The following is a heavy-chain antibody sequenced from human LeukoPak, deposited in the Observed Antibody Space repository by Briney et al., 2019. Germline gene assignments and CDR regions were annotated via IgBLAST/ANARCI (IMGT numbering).Heavy chain of an antibody. CDR3: ARAQAAAGRNWFDP. CDR2: ISDTT. Sequence: GGSLRLSCAASGFTFNTYTMNWVRQAPGKGLEWVSGISDTTYYADSVKGRFTISRDNSKSTLYLQMNSLRIEDTAIYYCARAQAAAGRNWFDPWGQGALVTVSS. J-gene: IGHJ5*02. D-gene: IGHD6-13*01. CDR1: GFTFNTYT. V-gene: IGHV3-23*01.